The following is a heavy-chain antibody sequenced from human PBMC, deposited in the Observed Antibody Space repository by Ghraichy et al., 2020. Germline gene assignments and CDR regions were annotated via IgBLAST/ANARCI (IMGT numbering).Heavy chain of an antibody. D-gene: IGHD1-26*01. Sequence: ASVKVSCKASGYTFTSYYMHWVRQAPGQGLEWMGIINPSGGSTSYAQKFQGRVTMTRDTSTSTVYMELSSLRSEDTAVYYCARDHKGYSGSYYSPQYYFDYWGQGTLVTVSS. CDR3: ARDHKGYSGSYYSPQYYFDY. J-gene: IGHJ4*02. CDR1: GYTFTSYY. CDR2: INPSGGST. V-gene: IGHV1-46*01.